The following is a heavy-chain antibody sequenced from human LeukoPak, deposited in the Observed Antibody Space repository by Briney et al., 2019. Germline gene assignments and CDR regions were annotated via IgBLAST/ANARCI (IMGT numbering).Heavy chain of an antibody. Sequence: GGSLRLSCAASGFTVSRNYMSWVRQAPGKGLEWVSVIDSGGTTYYADSVKGRFTISRDNSKNTLYLQMNSLRAEGTGVYYCARCISSCYYEEWGQGTLVTVSS. CDR2: IDSGGTT. CDR3: ARCISSCYYEE. CDR1: GFTVSRNY. D-gene: IGHD3-22*01. J-gene: IGHJ4*02. V-gene: IGHV3-53*01.